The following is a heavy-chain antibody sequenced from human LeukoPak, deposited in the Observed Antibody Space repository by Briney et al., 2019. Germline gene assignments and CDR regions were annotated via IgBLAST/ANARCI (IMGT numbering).Heavy chain of an antibody. CDR1: GGPFSGYY. D-gene: IGHD3/OR15-3a*01. Sequence: PSETLSLTCAVYGGPFSGYYWSWIRQPPGKGLEWIGEINHSGSTNYNPSLKSRVTISVDTSKNQFSLKLSSVTAADTAVYYCARFWTYYGMDVWGQGTTVTVSS. CDR3: ARFWTYYGMDV. J-gene: IGHJ6*02. CDR2: INHSGST. V-gene: IGHV4-34*01.